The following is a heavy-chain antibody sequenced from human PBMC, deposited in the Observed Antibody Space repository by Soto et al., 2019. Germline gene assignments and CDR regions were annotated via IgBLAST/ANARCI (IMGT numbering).Heavy chain of an antibody. V-gene: IGHV4-39*01. CDR2: IYYSGST. D-gene: IGHD4-4*01. CDR1: GGSISSSSYC. J-gene: IGHJ3*02. Sequence: SETLPLTCPVSGGSISSSSYCWGWIRQPPGKGLEWIGSIYYSGSTYYNPSLKSRVTISVDTSKNQFSLKLSSVTAADTAVYYCARHDSDYFAFDIWGQGTMVTVSS. CDR3: ARHDSDYFAFDI.